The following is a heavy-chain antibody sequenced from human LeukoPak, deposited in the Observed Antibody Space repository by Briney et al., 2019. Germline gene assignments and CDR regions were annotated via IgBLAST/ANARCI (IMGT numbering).Heavy chain of an antibody. Sequence: ASVTDSCKSSGYTFTSYAMHWVRQAPGQRLEWMGWINAGNGNTKYSQKFQGRVTITRDTSARTAYMELSSLRAGDTAVYYCARGRIETKLRYFDWFLDYWGQGTLVTVSS. CDR1: GYTFTSYA. D-gene: IGHD3-9*01. CDR2: INAGNGNT. CDR3: ARGRIETKLRYFDWFLDY. V-gene: IGHV1-3*01. J-gene: IGHJ4*02.